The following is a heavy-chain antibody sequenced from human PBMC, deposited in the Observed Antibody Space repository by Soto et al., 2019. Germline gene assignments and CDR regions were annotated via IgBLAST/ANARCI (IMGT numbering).Heavy chain of an antibody. CDR1: GYTFTSYG. J-gene: IGHJ6*02. Sequence: QVQLVQSGAEVKKPGASVKVSCKASGYTFTSYGISWVRQAPGQGLEWMGWISAYTGNTNYAQKLQGRVTMTTDTSTSTASMELSSRRSDDTAVYYCAREGNCSSTSCSHYYYDGMDVWGQGTTVTVSS. CDR2: ISAYTGNT. CDR3: AREGNCSSTSCSHYYYDGMDV. V-gene: IGHV1-18*01. D-gene: IGHD2-2*01.